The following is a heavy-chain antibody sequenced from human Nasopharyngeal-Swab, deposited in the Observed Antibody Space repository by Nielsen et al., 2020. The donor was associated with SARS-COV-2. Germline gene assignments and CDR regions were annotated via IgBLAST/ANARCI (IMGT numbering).Heavy chain of an antibody. CDR2: ISGTSTYI. Sequence: GESLKTSCTASGFTFSTYSMNWVRQAPGKGLEWVSSISGTSTYIYYADSVKGRFTVSRDNARNSLYLQMNSLTGDDTAVYYCARDLVSSWRAIGNWYFDLWGRGTLVTVSS. V-gene: IGHV3-21*01. J-gene: IGHJ2*01. D-gene: IGHD6-13*01. CDR3: ARDLVSSWRAIGNWYFDL. CDR1: GFTFSTYS.